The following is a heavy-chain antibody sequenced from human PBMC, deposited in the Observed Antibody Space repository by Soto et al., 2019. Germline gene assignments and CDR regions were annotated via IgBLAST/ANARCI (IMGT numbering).Heavy chain of an antibody. V-gene: IGHV5-10-1*01. CDR3: PRPPYADYYYYGMDV. Sequence: GESLKMSWNGSGYSFTIYCISWVRQMPGKGPEWVGRIDPSDSYTNYSPSFQGHVTISAGKSISTAYLQWSSLKASDTAMYYCPRPPYADYYYYGMDVCGQGTTVSVSS. D-gene: IGHD4-17*01. CDR1: GYSFTIYC. CDR2: IDPSDSYT. J-gene: IGHJ6*02.